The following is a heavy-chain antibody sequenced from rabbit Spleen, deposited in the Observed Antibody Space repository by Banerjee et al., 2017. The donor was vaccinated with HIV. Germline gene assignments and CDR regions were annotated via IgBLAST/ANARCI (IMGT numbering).Heavy chain of an antibody. Sequence: QEQLVESGGGLVQPEGSLTLTCTASGFSFGDRDVMCWVRQAPGKGLEWIGCIRTSGGSTWYATWAKDRFTISKASSTTVTLQLNSLTAADTATYFCVRDLGYDDDSEKGYFNLWGPGTLVTVS. J-gene: IGHJ4*01. V-gene: IGHV1S45*01. D-gene: IGHD2-1*01. CDR3: VRDLGYDDDSEKGYFNL. CDR1: GFSFGDRDV. CDR2: IRTSGGST.